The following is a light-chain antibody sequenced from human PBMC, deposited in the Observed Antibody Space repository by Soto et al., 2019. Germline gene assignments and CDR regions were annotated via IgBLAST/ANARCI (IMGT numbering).Light chain of an antibody. Sequence: QSALTQPRSVSGSPGQSVTISCSGTSSDGGGYNYVSWYQQHPDKAPKLMIYDVSKRPSGVPDRFSGFKSGNTASLTISGIQAEDEADYFCCSHAGTYIYVFGTGTKLTVL. CDR2: DVS. J-gene: IGLJ1*01. CDR3: CSHAGTYIYV. V-gene: IGLV2-11*01. CDR1: SSDGGGYNY.